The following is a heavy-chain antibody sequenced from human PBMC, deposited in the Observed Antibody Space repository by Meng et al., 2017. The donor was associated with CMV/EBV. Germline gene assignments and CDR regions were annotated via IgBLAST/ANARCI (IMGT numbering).Heavy chain of an antibody. J-gene: IGHJ6*02. CDR2: ISSSSSYI. CDR1: GFTFSSYS. CDR3: ARDGLECSSTSCDYYYYSPLDF. Sequence: GESLKISCAASGFTFSSYSMNWVRQAPGKGLEWVSSISSSSSYIYYADSVKGRFTISRDNAKNSLYLQMNSLRAEDTAVYYCARDGLECSSTSCDYYYYSPLDFWCQGTPVTVSS. V-gene: IGHV3-21*01. D-gene: IGHD2-2*01.